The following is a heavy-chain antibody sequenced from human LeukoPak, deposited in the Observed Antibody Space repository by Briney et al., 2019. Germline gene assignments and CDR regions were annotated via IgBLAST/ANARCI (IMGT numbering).Heavy chain of an antibody. J-gene: IGHJ4*02. D-gene: IGHD3-10*01. CDR2: IYTSGST. Sequence: PSETLSLTCTVSGGSISSYYWSWIRQPAGKGLEWIGRIYTSGSTNYNPSLKSRVTMSVDTSKNQFSLKLSSVTAADTAVYYCARAPQWELLYYFDYWGQGTLVTVSS. CDR1: GGSISSYY. V-gene: IGHV4-4*07. CDR3: ARAPQWELLYYFDY.